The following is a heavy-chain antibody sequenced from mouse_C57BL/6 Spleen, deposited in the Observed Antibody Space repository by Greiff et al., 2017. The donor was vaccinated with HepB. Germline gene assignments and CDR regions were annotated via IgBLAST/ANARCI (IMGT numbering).Heavy chain of an antibody. J-gene: IGHJ4*01. Sequence: VQLQQSGAELVRPGASVKLSCKASGYTFTDYYINWVKQRPGQGLEWIARIYPGSGNTYYNEKFKGKATLTAEKSSSTAYMQLSSLTSEDSAVYFCARSSGRYAMDYWGQGTSVTVSS. V-gene: IGHV1-76*01. CDR2: IYPGSGNT. CDR3: ARSSGRYAMDY. CDR1: GYTFTDYY.